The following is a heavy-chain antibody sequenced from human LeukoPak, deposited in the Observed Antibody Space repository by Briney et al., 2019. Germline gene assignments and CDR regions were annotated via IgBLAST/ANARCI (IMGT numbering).Heavy chain of an antibody. CDR3: ARGYCSSTSCSNWFDP. CDR2: MNPNSGNT. D-gene: IGHD2-2*01. V-gene: IGHV1-8*01. Sequence: ASVKVSCKASGYTFTSYDINWVRQATGQGLEWMGWMNPNSGNTGYAQKFQGRVTMTRNTSISTAYMELSSLRSEDTAVYYCARGYCSSTSCSNWFDPWGQGTPVTVSS. J-gene: IGHJ5*02. CDR1: GYTFTSYD.